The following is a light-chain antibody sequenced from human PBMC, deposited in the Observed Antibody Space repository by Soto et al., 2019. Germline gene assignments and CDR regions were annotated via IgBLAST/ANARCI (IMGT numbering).Light chain of an antibody. CDR3: QRYHSDPLT. J-gene: IGKJ4*01. CDR1: RDIGNY. CDR2: AAS. Sequence: DIEMTQSPSSLSASVGDRVTITCWARRDIGNYLAWYQQKPGKVPELLIYAASTLQSGVPSRFTGGGSGTDFTLTISSLQPEDVATYYCQRYHSDPLTFGGGTKVEI. V-gene: IGKV1-27*01.